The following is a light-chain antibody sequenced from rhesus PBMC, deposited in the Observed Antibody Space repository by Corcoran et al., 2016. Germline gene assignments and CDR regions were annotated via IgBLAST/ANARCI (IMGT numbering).Light chain of an antibody. CDR3: LQDYTTPLT. J-gene: IGKJ4*01. V-gene: IGKV1-94*01. CDR1: QGINKA. Sequence: DIQMTQSPSSLSASVGDRVTVTCRASQGINKALSWYQQKPGKAPTLLIYAASNLQTGVSSRFSGGGSGTDYTLTISSLQPEDVATYYCLQDYTTPLTFGGGTKVEIK. CDR2: AAS.